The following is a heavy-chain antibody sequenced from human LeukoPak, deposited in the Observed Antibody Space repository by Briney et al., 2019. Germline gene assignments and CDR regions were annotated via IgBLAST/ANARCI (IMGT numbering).Heavy chain of an antibody. Sequence: QPGGSLRLSCAASGFTFSSYGMHWVRQAPGKGLEWVAVISYDGSNKYYADSVKGRFTISRDNSKNTLYLQMNSLRAEDTAVYYCAKVARLQLWSYYFDYWGQGTLVTVSS. CDR1: GFTFSSYG. V-gene: IGHV3-30*18. J-gene: IGHJ4*02. CDR2: ISYDGSNK. D-gene: IGHD5-18*01. CDR3: AKVARLQLWSYYFDY.